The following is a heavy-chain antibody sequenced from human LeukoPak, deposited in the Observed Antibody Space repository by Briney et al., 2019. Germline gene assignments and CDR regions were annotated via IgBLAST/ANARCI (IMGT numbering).Heavy chain of an antibody. V-gene: IGHV3-33*01. Sequence: PGGSLRLSCAASGFTFNNYPMHWVCQAAGKGLEWVAVIWYDGSLKFYADSVKDRFTISRDNSKNTLHLQMNSLRAEDTAVYYCARDGQYDYDTGGYGYFYYYYMDVWGKGTTVTVSS. D-gene: IGHD3-22*01. CDR1: GFTFNNYP. CDR3: ARDGQYDYDTGGYGYFYYYYMDV. CDR2: IWYDGSLK. J-gene: IGHJ6*03.